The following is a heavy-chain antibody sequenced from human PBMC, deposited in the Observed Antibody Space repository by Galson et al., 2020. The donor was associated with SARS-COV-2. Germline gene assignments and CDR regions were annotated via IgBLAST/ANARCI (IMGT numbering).Heavy chain of an antibody. CDR2: ISAYNGNT. J-gene: IGHJ3*02. CDR3: ARETDSGSDFAFDI. V-gene: IGHV1-18*01. Sequence: ASVKISCKASGYTFTSYGISWVRQAPGQGLEWMGWISAYNGNTNYAQKLQGRVTMTTDTSTSTAYMELRSLRSDDTAVYYCARETDSGSDFAFDIWVQWTMVTVSS. D-gene: IGHD1-26*01. CDR1: GYTFTSYG.